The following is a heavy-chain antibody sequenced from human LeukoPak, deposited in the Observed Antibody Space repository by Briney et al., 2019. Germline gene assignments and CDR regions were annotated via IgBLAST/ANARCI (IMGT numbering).Heavy chain of an antibody. CDR3: ARTTVTTENWFDP. D-gene: IGHD4-17*01. CDR1: GFTFSSYW. J-gene: IGHJ5*02. V-gene: IGHV3-74*01. Sequence: GGSLRLSCVASGFTFSSYWMHWVRQDPRKGLVWVSRINGDGRNINYADSVRGRFTISRDNAKNTLYLQMNTLRVEDTAEYYCARTTVTTENWFDPWGQGTLVTVSS. CDR2: INGDGRNI.